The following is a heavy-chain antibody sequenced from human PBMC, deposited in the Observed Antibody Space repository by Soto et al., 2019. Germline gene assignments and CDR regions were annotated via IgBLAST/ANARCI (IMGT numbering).Heavy chain of an antibody. Sequence: EVQLLESGGGLVQPGGSLRLSCAASGFTFSNYAMGWVRRAPGKGLEWVSTISDSGGSTYYADSVKGWFTISRDNSKNTLYLQMNSLGDADTALYYCAKVGGGLVGAVDYWGQGTLVTVSS. D-gene: IGHD1-26*01. J-gene: IGHJ4*02. CDR1: GFTFSNYA. CDR3: AKVGGGLVGAVDY. V-gene: IGHV3-23*01. CDR2: ISDSGGST.